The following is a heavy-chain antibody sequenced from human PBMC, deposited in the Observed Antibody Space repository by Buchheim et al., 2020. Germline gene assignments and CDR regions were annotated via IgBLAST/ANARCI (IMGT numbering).Heavy chain of an antibody. CDR1: GFTFSSYG. J-gene: IGHJ4*02. D-gene: IGHD2/OR15-2a*01. CDR2: IWYDGSNK. Sequence: QVQLVESGGGVVQPGRSLRLSCAASGFTFSSYGMHWVRQAPGKGLEWVAVIWYDGSNKYYADYVKGRFTISRDHSKNTLYLQMNSLRAEDTAVYYCAREGPEVGLSFDYWGQGTL. V-gene: IGHV3-33*01. CDR3: AREGPEVGLSFDY.